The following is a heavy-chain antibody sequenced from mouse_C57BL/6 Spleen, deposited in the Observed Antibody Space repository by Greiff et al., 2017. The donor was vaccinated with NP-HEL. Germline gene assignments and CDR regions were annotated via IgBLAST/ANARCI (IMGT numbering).Heavy chain of an antibody. Sequence: QVQLQQSGAELMKPGASVKLSCKATGYTFTGYWIEWVKQRPGHGLEWIGEILPGSGSTNYNQKFKGKATFTADTSSNTAYMQLSSLTTEDSAIYYGARGDYGGYDGDWFAYWGQGTLVTVSA. CDR2: ILPGSGST. V-gene: IGHV1-9*01. CDR3: ARGDYGGYDGDWFAY. D-gene: IGHD2-2*01. J-gene: IGHJ3*01. CDR1: GYTFTGYW.